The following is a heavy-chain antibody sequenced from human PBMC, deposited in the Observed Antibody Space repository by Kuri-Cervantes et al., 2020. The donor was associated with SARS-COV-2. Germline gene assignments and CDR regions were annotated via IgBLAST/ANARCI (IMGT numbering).Heavy chain of an antibody. Sequence: GGSLRLSCAASGFTFSSYAMSWVRQAPGKGLVCVSRINSDGSCTSYADSVKGCFTISRDNAKNTLYRQMNSLRAEDTAVYYCARTFGYFDWLLTAGGGNYYGMDVWGQGITVTVSS. CDR1: GFTFSSYA. J-gene: IGHJ6*02. CDR3: ARTFGYFDWLLTAGGGNYYGMDV. D-gene: IGHD3-9*01. V-gene: IGHV3-74*01. CDR2: INSDGSCT.